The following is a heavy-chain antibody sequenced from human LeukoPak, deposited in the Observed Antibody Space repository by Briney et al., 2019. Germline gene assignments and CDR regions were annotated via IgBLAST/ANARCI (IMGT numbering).Heavy chain of an antibody. CDR2: INPRGGIT. CDR1: GYTFTGYY. V-gene: IGHV1-46*01. CDR3: ARDKSGYDTSGYWAY. J-gene: IGHJ4*02. D-gene: IGHD3-22*01. Sequence: ASVKVSCKASGYTFTGYYIHWVRQAPGQGLEWMGIINPRGGITSHAQKFHDRVTMTRDTSTSTVYMELSSLRSDDTAVYYCARDKSGYDTSGYWAYWGQGTLVTVSS.